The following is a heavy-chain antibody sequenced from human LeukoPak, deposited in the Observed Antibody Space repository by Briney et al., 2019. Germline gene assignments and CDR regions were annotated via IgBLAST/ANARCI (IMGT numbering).Heavy chain of an antibody. D-gene: IGHD3-3*01. CDR1: GGSISSGSYY. CDR2: IYTSGST. J-gene: IGHJ6*03. Sequence: SETLSLTCTVSGGSISSGSYYWSWIRQPAGKGLEWIGRIYTSGSTNYNPSLKSRVTISVDTSKNQFSLKLSSVTAADTAVYYCARDPPNYDFWSGSPPDYWYMDVWGKGTTVTVSS. V-gene: IGHV4-61*02. CDR3: ARDPPNYDFWSGSPPDYWYMDV.